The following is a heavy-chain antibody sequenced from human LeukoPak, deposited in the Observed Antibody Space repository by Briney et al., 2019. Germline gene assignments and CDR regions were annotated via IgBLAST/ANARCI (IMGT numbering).Heavy chain of an antibody. CDR2: IYHSGRT. D-gene: IGHD2-15*01. Sequence: SETLSLTCTVSGYSISSGYSWDWIRQPPGKGLEWIGSIYHSGRTYYNPSIKSRLTISVDTSKNHFSLELSSVTAADTAVYYCARELVVATFDYWGQGILVSVSS. V-gene: IGHV4-38-2*02. J-gene: IGHJ4*02. CDR3: ARELVVATFDY. CDR1: GYSISSGYS.